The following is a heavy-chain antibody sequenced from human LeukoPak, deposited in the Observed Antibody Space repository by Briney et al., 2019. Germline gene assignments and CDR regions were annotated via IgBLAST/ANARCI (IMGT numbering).Heavy chain of an antibody. V-gene: IGHV3-9*01. CDR2: ISWNSGSI. CDR1: GFTFDDYA. D-gene: IGHD3-10*01. CDR3: ALLYGSGSYYSDY. Sequence: GRSLRLSCAASGFTFDDYAMHWVRQVPGKGLEWVSGISWNSGSIGYADSVKGRLTISRDNAKKSLYLQMNSLRPEDTALYYCALLYGSGSYYSDYWGQGTLVTVSS. J-gene: IGHJ4*02.